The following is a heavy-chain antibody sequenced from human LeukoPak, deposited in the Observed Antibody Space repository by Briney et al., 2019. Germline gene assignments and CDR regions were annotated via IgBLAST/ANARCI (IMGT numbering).Heavy chain of an antibody. D-gene: IGHD3-22*01. CDR1: GGTFSSYA. Sequence: SVKVSCKASGGTFSSYAISWVRQAPGQGLEWMGGIIPIFGAANYAQKFQGRVTITADESTSTAYMELSSLRSEDTAVYYCARQPGVRYYYDSSGYYFDYWGQGTLVTVSS. CDR3: ARQPGVRYYYDSSGYYFDY. J-gene: IGHJ4*02. V-gene: IGHV1-69*13. CDR2: IIPIFGAA.